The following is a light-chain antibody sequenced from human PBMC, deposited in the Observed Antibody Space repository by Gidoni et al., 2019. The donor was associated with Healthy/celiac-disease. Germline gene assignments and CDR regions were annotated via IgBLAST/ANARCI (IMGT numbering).Light chain of an antibody. CDR1: QSVSSSY. Sequence: EIVLTQSPGTLSLSPGERATLSCRASQSVSSSYLAWYQQNPGQAPRLLIYGASSRATGIPDRFSGSGSGTDSTLTISRLEPEDFAVYYCQQYGSSPPITFGQGTRLEIK. CDR3: QQYGSSPPIT. CDR2: GAS. J-gene: IGKJ5*01. V-gene: IGKV3-20*01.